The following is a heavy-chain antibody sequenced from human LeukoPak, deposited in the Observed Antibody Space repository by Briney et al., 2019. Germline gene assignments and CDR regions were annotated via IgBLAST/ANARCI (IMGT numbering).Heavy chain of an antibody. CDR2: LDPEDGDT. CDR1: GYTLTELS. D-gene: IGHD3-3*01. Sequence: ASVKVCCKVSGYTLTELSMHWVRQAPGKGLEWMGGLDPEDGDTIYAQKFQGRVNMTEDTSTDTAYMELSSLRSEDTDVYYCATSTIFGVAPTYYYGMAVWGQGPTVTVSS. J-gene: IGHJ6*02. V-gene: IGHV1-24*01. CDR3: ATSTIFGVAPTYYYGMAV.